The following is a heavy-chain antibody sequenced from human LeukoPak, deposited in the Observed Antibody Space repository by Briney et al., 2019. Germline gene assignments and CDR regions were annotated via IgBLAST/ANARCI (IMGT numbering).Heavy chain of an antibody. CDR2: IYYSGST. V-gene: IGHV4-31*02. CDR3: ARDMTDWWFDP. D-gene: IGHD3-9*01. Sequence: SRQHXGKGLEXIGYIYYSGSTHYNPSLKSRVTISVDTSKNQFSLKLSSVTAADTAVYYCARDMTDWWFDPWGQGTLVTVSS. J-gene: IGHJ5*02.